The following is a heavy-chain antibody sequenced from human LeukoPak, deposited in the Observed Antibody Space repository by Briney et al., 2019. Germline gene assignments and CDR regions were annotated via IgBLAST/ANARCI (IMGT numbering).Heavy chain of an antibody. CDR2: ISYDGSDR. V-gene: IGHV3-30*18. CDR3: AKVRVVFNWNYAYYFDY. CDR1: GFSFTTYW. D-gene: IGHD1-7*01. Sequence: GGSLRLSCAASGFSFTTYWMSWVRQAPGKGLEWVALISYDGSDRYYADSVKGRFTISRDNSKNTLYLQMNSLRPEDTAVYYCAKVRVVFNWNYAYYFDYWGQGTLVTVSS. J-gene: IGHJ4*02.